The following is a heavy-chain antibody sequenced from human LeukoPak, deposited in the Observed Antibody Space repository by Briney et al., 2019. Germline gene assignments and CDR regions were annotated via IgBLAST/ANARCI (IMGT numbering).Heavy chain of an antibody. J-gene: IGHJ4*02. D-gene: IGHD3-3*01. Sequence: GGSLRLSCAASGFTFSTYWMSWVRQAPGKGLEWVANIKQDGSEKYYVDSVKGRFTISRDNAKNSLYLQMNSLRAEDTAVYYCARDRLTYYDFWSGYYTGVDYWGQGTLVTVSS. V-gene: IGHV3-7*01. CDR3: ARDRLTYYDFWSGYYTGVDY. CDR2: IKQDGSEK. CDR1: GFTFSTYW.